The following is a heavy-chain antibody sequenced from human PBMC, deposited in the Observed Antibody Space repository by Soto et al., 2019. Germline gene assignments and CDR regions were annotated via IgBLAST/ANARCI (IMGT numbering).Heavy chain of an antibody. V-gene: IGHV4-59*01. D-gene: IGHD5-18*01. J-gene: IGHJ4*02. Sequence: QVQLQESGPGLVKPSETLSLTCTVSGGSISSYYWSWIRQPPGKGLEWIGYIYYSGSTNYNPSLKSRGTISVDTSKNQFSLKLSSVTAADTAVYYCATNTAVAPFDYWGQGTLVTVSS. CDR1: GGSISSYY. CDR3: ATNTAVAPFDY. CDR2: IYYSGST.